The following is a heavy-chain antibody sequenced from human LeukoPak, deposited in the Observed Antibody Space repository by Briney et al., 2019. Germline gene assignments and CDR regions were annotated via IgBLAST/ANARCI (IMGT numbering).Heavy chain of an antibody. J-gene: IGHJ4*02. CDR1: GGTFSSYA. Sequence: SVKVSCKASGGTFSSYAISWVRQAPGQGLEWMGRIIPILGIANYAQKFQGRVTITADKSTSTAYMELSSLRSEDTAVYYCALQRITMIVVVTFDYWGQGTLVTVSS. D-gene: IGHD3-22*01. V-gene: IGHV1-69*04. CDR3: ALQRITMIVVVTFDY. CDR2: IIPILGIA.